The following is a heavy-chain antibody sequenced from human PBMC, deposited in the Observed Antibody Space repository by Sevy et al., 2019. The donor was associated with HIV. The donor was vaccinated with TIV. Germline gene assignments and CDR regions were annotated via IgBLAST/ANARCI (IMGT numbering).Heavy chain of an antibody. J-gene: IGHJ4*02. CDR3: ASMSRGYCYGPIDY. CDR1: GFTFSSYA. V-gene: IGHV3-30*04. D-gene: IGHD5-18*01. Sequence: GGSLRLSCAASGFTFSSYAMHWVRQAPGKGLEWVAVISYDGSNKYYGDSVKGRFTITRDNSKNTLYLQMNSLRAEDTAGYDCASMSRGYCYGPIDYWGQGTLVTVSS. CDR2: ISYDGSNK.